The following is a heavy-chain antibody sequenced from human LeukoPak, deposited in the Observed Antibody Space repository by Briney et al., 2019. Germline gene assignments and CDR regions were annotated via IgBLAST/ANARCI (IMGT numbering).Heavy chain of an antibody. J-gene: IGHJ4*02. D-gene: IGHD2-2*01. V-gene: IGHV1-18*01. Sequence: GASVKVSCKASGYTFTSYGISWVRQAPGQGLEWVGWISAYNGNTNYAQKLQGRVTMTTDTSTSTAYMELGSLRSDDTAVYYCARDSWAYCSSTSCYGGGDYWGQGTLVTVSS. CDR1: GYTFTSYG. CDR3: ARDSWAYCSSTSCYGGGDY. CDR2: ISAYNGNT.